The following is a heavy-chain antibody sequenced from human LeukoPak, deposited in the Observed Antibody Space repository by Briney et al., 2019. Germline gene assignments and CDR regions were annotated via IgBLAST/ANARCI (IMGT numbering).Heavy chain of an antibody. D-gene: IGHD3-22*01. J-gene: IGHJ4*02. CDR3: ARGRESSGYYNY. CDR2: RNPNSGNT. Sequence: ASVKVSCKASGYTFTSYDINWVRQATGQGLEWMGWRNPNSGNTGYAQKFQGRVTMTRNTSISTAYMELSSLRSEDTAVYYCARGRESSGYYNYWGQGTLVTVSS. V-gene: IGHV1-8*01. CDR1: GYTFTSYD.